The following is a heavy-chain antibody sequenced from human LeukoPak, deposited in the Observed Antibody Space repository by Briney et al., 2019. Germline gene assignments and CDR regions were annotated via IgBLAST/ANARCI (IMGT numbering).Heavy chain of an antibody. CDR3: AREPGYSSGWDYFDY. J-gene: IGHJ4*02. V-gene: IGHV4-4*07. CDR2: IYTSGST. Sequence: SETLSLTCTVSGGSISGYYWSWIRRPAGKGLEWIGRIYTSGSTNYNPSLKSRVTMSVDTSKNQFSLKLSSVTAADTAVYYCAREPGYSSGWDYFDYWGQGTLVTVSS. D-gene: IGHD6-19*01. CDR1: GGSISGYY.